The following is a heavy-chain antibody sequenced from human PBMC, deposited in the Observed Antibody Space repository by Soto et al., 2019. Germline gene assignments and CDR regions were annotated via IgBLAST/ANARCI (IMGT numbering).Heavy chain of an antibody. V-gene: IGHV4-31*03. Sequence: TLSLTCSFSVGSITTGGYYCSWMRQHPWKGLEWIGYIYYSGNTYYNQSLKSRVTISLDTSKNQFSLKVSSVTAADTAVYYCARARYSSHYYMDGWGQGTTVIVSS. J-gene: IGHJ6*03. CDR3: ARARYSSHYYMDG. D-gene: IGHD6-13*01. CDR1: VGSITTGGYY. CDR2: IYYSGNT.